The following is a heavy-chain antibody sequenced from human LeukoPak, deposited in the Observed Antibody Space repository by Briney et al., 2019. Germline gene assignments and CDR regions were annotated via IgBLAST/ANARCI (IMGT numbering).Heavy chain of an antibody. J-gene: IGHJ4*02. CDR2: ISGSGGST. Sequence: QPGGSLRLSCAASGFTFKNYAMSWVRQAPGKGLEWVSAISGSGGSTYYADSVKGRFTISRDNSRNTLYLQMNSLRAEDTAVYYCAKDHLGFPANYFDYWGQGTLVTVSS. V-gene: IGHV3-23*01. CDR3: AKDHLGFPANYFDY. D-gene: IGHD3-10*01. CDR1: GFTFKNYA.